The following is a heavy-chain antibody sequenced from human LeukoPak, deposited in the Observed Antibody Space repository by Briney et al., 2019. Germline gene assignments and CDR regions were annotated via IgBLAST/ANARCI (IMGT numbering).Heavy chain of an antibody. CDR3: ARWALKSAFDL. Sequence: KASETLSLTCTVSGVSVSNNYWSWIRQAPGKGLEWIGYMYHTGSGNYNPSLKSRVTISIDTSKNQFSLDVSSVTVADSAVYYCARWALKSAFDLWGQGTTVTVAS. J-gene: IGHJ3*01. CDR2: MYHTGSG. CDR1: GVSVSNNY. V-gene: IGHV4-59*02. D-gene: IGHD3-16*01.